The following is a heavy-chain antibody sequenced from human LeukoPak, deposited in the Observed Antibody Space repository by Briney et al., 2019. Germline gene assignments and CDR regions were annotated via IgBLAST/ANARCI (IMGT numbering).Heavy chain of an antibody. J-gene: IGHJ4*02. Sequence: PSETLSLTCAVYGGSFSGYYWSWIRQPPGKGLEWIGEINHSGSTNYNPSLKSRVTISVDTSKNQFSLKLSSVTAADTAVYSCARGGNSLHYWGQGTLVTVSS. CDR1: GGSFSGYY. D-gene: IGHD4-23*01. V-gene: IGHV4-34*01. CDR3: ARGGNSLHY. CDR2: INHSGST.